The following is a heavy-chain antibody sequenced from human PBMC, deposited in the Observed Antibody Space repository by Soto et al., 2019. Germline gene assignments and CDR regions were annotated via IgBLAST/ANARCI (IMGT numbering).Heavy chain of an antibody. D-gene: IGHD6-19*01. V-gene: IGHV3-23*01. CDR3: AKALVVAGFDAFDI. Sequence: GGSLRLXCAASGFTFSSYAMSWVRQAPGKGLEWVSAISGSGGSTYYAASVRGRFTISRDNSKNTLNLQMNSLRAEDTAVYYCAKALVVAGFDAFDIWGQGTMVTVSS. CDR1: GFTFSSYA. J-gene: IGHJ3*02. CDR2: ISGSGGST.